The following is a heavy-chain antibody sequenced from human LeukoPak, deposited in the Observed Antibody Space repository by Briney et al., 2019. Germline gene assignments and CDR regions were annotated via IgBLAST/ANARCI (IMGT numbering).Heavy chain of an antibody. Sequence: GGSLRLSCAASGFTFSNFGMSWVRQAPGKGLEWVSVISGSGGSTYYADSVKGRFTISRDNSKNTLYLQMNSLRAEDTAVYYCARETRRYGDYEYDAFDIWGQGTMVTVSS. CDR1: GFTFSNFG. J-gene: IGHJ3*02. CDR3: ARETRRYGDYEYDAFDI. V-gene: IGHV3-23*01. D-gene: IGHD4-17*01. CDR2: ISGSGGST.